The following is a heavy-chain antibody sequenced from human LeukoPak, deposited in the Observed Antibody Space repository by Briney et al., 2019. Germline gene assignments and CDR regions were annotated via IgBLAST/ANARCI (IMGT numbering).Heavy chain of an antibody. Sequence: GASVKVSCKASGYTFTGYYMHWVRQAPGQGLEWMGWINPNSGGTNYAQKLQGRVTMTTDTSTSTAYMELRSLRSDDTAVYYCAREYQLLGDYYYYYMDVWGKGTTVTVSS. V-gene: IGHV1-2*02. CDR1: GYTFTGYY. CDR3: AREYQLLGDYYYYYMDV. D-gene: IGHD2-2*01. J-gene: IGHJ6*03. CDR2: INPNSGGT.